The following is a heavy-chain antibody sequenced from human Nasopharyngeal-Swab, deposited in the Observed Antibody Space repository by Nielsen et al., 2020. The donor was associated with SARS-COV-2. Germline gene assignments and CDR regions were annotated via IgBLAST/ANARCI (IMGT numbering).Heavy chain of an antibody. CDR1: GYTFTSYA. CDR2: INTNTGNP. D-gene: IGHD2-2*01. J-gene: IGHJ6*03. V-gene: IGHV7-4-1*02. Sequence: ASVKVSCKASGYTFTSYAMNWVRQAPGQGLEWMGWINTNTGNPTYAQGFTGRFVFSLDTSVSTAYPQISSLKAEDTAVYYCARDYIVVVPAAIINYYYYYYMDVWGKGTTVTVSS. CDR3: ARDYIVVVPAAIINYYYYYYMDV.